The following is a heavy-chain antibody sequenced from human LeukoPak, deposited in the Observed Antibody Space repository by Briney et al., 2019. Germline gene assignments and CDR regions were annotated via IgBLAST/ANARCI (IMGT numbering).Heavy chain of an antibody. V-gene: IGHV3-23*01. CDR1: GFPFNNYA. CDR3: ARDYADYVGYFFFDY. J-gene: IGHJ4*02. CDR2: ISGGGETT. Sequence: GGPLRLSCAASGFPFNNYAMHWVRQAPGKGLEGVSYISGGGETTYYADSAKGRFTISRDNSQNTLYLQMNSLRAEDTSVYYCARDYADYVGYFFFDYWGQGTLVTVSS. D-gene: IGHD4-17*01.